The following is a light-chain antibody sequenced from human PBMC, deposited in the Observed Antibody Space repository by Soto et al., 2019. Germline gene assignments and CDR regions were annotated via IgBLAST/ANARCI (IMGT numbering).Light chain of an antibody. CDR2: AAS. CDR3: QQLNSYPREFT. Sequence: DIQLTQSPSFLSASVGDRVTITCRASQGISSYLAWYQQKPGKAPKLLIYAASTLQSGVPSRFSGSGSGTEFTLTISSLQPEDFATSYCQQLNSYPREFTFGPGTKVDIK. CDR1: QGISSY. J-gene: IGKJ3*01. V-gene: IGKV1-9*01.